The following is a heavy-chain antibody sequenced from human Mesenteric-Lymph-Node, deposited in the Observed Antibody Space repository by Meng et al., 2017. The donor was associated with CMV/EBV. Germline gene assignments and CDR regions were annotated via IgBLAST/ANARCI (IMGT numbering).Heavy chain of an antibody. CDR1: FTFSSYT. J-gene: IGHJ4*02. CDR2: ISSSGTYI. D-gene: IGHD2-2*01. CDR3: ARYMLGYCIRTSCYSDY. V-gene: IGHV3-21*01. Sequence: FTFSSYTMSWVRQAPGKGLEWVSSISSSGTYIFYADSVKGRFTISRDNAKNSLYLEMNSLRAEDTAVYYCARYMLGYCIRTSCYSDYWGQGALVTVSS.